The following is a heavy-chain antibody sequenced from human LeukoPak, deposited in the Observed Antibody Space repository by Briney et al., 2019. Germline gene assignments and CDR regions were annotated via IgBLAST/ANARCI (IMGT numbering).Heavy chain of an antibody. CDR1: GFTFSSYG. Sequence: PGGSLRLSCAASGFTFSSYGMSWVRQAPGKGLEWVSAISGSGGSTYYADSVKGRFTISRDNSKNTLYLQMNSLRAEDTAVYYCARMELGSYYFDYWGQGTLVTVSS. CDR3: ARMELGSYYFDY. V-gene: IGHV3-23*01. J-gene: IGHJ4*02. CDR2: ISGSGGST. D-gene: IGHD1-26*01.